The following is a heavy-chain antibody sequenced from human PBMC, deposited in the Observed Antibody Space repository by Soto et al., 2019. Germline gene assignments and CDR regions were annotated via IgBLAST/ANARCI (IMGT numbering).Heavy chain of an antibody. J-gene: IGHJ6*02. CDR2: IIPIFGTA. CDR1: GDTFSSYA. V-gene: IGHV1-69*01. Sequence: QVQLVQSGAEVKKPGSSVKVSCKASGDTFSSYAISWVRQAPGQGLEWMGGIIPIFGTANYAQKFQGRVTITADESTSTAYMELSSRRSEDTAVYYCARDGSGYRSRASPMDGWGQGTTVTVSS. D-gene: IGHD3-22*01. CDR3: ARDGSGYRSRASPMDG.